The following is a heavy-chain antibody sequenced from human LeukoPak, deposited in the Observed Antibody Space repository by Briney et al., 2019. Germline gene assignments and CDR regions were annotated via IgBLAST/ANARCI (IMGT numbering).Heavy chain of an antibody. V-gene: IGHV3-48*01. D-gene: IGHD1-26*01. J-gene: IGHJ4*02. CDR2: ISSSSSTI. Sequence: GGSLRLSCAASGFTFSSYSMNWVRRAPGKGLEWVSYISSSSSTIYYADSVKGRFTISRDNAKNSLYLQMNSLRAEDTAVYYCARDRGGSYRGGYWGQGTLVTVS. CDR1: GFTFSSYS. CDR3: ARDRGGSYRGGY.